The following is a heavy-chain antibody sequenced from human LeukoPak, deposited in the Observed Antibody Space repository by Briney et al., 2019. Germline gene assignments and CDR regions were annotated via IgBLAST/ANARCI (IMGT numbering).Heavy chain of an antibody. CDR1: GYSVSSNSAD. Sequence: SQTISLSCSISGYSVSSNSADWDWIIQSPSTSLQGLGRTYYRSKWYNDYAVSVKSRITINPDTSKNQFSLQLNSVTPEDTAVYYCTRSPTNNWFDPWGQGTLVTVSS. J-gene: IGHJ5*02. CDR3: TRSPTNNWFDP. V-gene: IGHV6-1*01. CDR2: TYYRSKWYN.